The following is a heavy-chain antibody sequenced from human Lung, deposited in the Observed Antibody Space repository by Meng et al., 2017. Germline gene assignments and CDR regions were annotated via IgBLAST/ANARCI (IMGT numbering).Heavy chain of an antibody. D-gene: IGHD5-18*01. Sequence: GESLKISCAASGFTFSSYSMDWVRQAPGKGLEWVSSISSSSSYIYYADSVKGRFTISRDKAKNSLYLQMNSLRAEDTAVYYCARGGGYSYGGYYYYGMDVWGQGTTVTVSS. J-gene: IGHJ6*02. CDR3: ARGGGYSYGGYYYYGMDV. CDR1: GFTFSSYS. CDR2: ISSSSSYI. V-gene: IGHV3-21*01.